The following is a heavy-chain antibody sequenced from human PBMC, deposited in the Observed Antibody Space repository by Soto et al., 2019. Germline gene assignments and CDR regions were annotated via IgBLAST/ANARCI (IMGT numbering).Heavy chain of an antibody. J-gene: IGHJ6*03. D-gene: IGHD6-6*01. CDR3: ARGGIAARPTPRYYYYMDV. CDR2: IYSGGST. V-gene: IGHV3-66*01. Sequence: GGSLRLSCAASGFTVSSNYRSWVRQAPGKGLEWVSVIYSGGSTYYADSVKGRFTISRDNSKNTLYLQMNSLRAEDTAVYYCARGGIAARPTPRYYYYMDVWGKGTTVTVSS. CDR1: GFTVSSNY.